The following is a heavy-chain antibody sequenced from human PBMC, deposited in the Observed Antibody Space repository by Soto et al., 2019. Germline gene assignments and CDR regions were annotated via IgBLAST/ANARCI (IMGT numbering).Heavy chain of an antibody. CDR2: INAGNGNT. CDR3: ARSGDYGDYPVSYMDV. CDR1: GYTFTSYA. Sequence: ASVKVSCKASGYTFTSYAMHWVRQAPGQRLEWMGWINAGNGNTKYSQKFRGRVTITRDTSASTAYMVLSSLRSEDTAVYYCARSGDYGDYPVSYMDVWGRGTTVTVSS. J-gene: IGHJ6*03. V-gene: IGHV1-3*01. D-gene: IGHD4-17*01.